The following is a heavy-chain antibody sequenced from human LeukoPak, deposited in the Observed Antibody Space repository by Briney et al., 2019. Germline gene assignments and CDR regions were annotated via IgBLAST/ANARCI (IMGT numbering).Heavy chain of an antibody. CDR2: VNHSGYT. V-gene: IGHV4-34*01. CDR3: AGMTRGHVL. J-gene: IGHJ4*02. D-gene: IGHD4-11*01. CDR1: GTSFSSYY. Sequence: KPSETLSLTCSVSGTSFSSYYWSWIRQTPGKGLEWIGEVNHSGYTNMNPSLKSRVTISVDASKNQFSLRMNTVTAADTAVYFCAGMTRGHVLGGEGTLVTVSS.